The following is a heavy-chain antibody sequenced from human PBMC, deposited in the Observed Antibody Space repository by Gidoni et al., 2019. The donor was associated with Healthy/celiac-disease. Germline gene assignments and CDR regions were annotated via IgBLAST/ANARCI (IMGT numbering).Heavy chain of an antibody. CDR3: ARGVRDNWNDGLYFDY. CDR1: GGSFSGYY. D-gene: IGHD1-20*01. Sequence: QVQLQQWGAGLLQPSETLSLTCAVSGGSFSGYYWSWNRQPPGKGLEWIGEINHSGSTNYNPSLKSRVTIAVDTSKNQFSLKLSSVTAADTAVYYCARGVRDNWNDGLYFDYWGQGTLVTVSS. V-gene: IGHV4-34*01. CDR2: INHSGST. J-gene: IGHJ4*02.